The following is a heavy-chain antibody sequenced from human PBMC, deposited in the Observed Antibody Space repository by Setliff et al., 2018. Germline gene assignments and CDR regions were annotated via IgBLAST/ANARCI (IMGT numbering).Heavy chain of an antibody. V-gene: IGHV1-46*01. CDR1: GYTFTSYY. J-gene: IGHJ4*02. CDR2: INPSGGST. Sequence: ASVKVSCKASGYTFTSYYMHWVRQAPGQGLEWMGIINPSGGSTSYAQKFQGRVTMTRDTSTSTVYMELSSLRSEDTAVYYRARDASYNFWSGYRGAFDYWGQGTLVTVSS. CDR3: ARDASYNFWSGYRGAFDY. D-gene: IGHD3-3*01.